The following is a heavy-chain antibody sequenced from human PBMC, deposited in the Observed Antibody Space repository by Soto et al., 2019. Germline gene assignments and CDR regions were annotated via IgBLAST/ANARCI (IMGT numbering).Heavy chain of an antibody. V-gene: IGHV4-59*04. J-gene: IGHJ4*02. Sequence: SETLSLTCTVSGGSISSYYWSWIRQPPGKGLEWIGYIYHSGSTYYNPSLKSRVTISVDRSKNQFSLKLSSVTAADTAVYYCASAGGLGAVAADYWGQGTLVTSPQ. CDR1: GGSISSYY. CDR2: IYHSGST. CDR3: ASAGGLGAVAADY. D-gene: IGHD6-19*01.